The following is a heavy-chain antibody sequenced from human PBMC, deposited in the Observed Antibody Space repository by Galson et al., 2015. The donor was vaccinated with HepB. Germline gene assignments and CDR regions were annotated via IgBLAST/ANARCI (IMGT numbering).Heavy chain of an antibody. CDR3: AHGSDV. V-gene: IGHV6-1*01. J-gene: IGHJ6*02. CDR2: TYFRSQWRI. CDR1: GDSVTSNSAV. Sequence: CAISGDSVTSNSAVWNWIRQSPSRGLEWLGRTYFRSQWRIDYSVSVKSRITINADTSQNQFSLHLNSMTPEDTAVYYCAHGSDVWGQGTTVIVSS.